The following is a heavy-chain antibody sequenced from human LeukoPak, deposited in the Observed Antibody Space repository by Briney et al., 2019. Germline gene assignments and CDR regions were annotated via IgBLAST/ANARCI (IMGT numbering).Heavy chain of an antibody. J-gene: IGHJ4*02. CDR3: AKDSMLLLWFGEFFY. V-gene: IGHV3-33*06. Sequence: GGSLRLSCAASGFTFSAHGMHWVRQAPGKGLEWVAVIWYDGSNKFYADSVKGRFTISRDNSKNTLYLQMNSLRAEDTAVYYCAKDSMLLLWFGEFFYWGQGTLVTVSS. D-gene: IGHD3-10*01. CDR1: GFTFSAHG. CDR2: IWYDGSNK.